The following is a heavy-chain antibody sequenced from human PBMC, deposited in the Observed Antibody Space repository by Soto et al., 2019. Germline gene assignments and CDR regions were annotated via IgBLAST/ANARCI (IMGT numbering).Heavy chain of an antibody. CDR2: SSRSGSTI. Sequence: GGSLRLSCAASGFSFSDYEMNWVRQAPGKGLEWVSYSSRSGSTIEYADSVKGRFTISRDYAKTSLYLQMNSLRVEDTAVYYCAIGYYSKKFDYWGQGTLVTVSS. D-gene: IGHD3-22*01. CDR1: GFSFSDYE. V-gene: IGHV3-48*03. CDR3: AIGYYSKKFDY. J-gene: IGHJ4*02.